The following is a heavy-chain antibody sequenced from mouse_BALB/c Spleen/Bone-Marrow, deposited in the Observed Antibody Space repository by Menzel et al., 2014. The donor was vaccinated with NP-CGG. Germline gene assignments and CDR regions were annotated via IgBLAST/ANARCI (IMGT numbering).Heavy chain of an antibody. CDR1: GFDFSRYW. J-gene: IGHJ2*01. D-gene: IGHD1-1*01. CDR3: ARLYYYGLQDY. CDR2: INPDSSTI. V-gene: IGHV4-1*02. Sequence: EVQLQESGGGLMQPGGSLKLSCAASGFDFSRYWMSWVRQAPGKGLEWIGEINPDSSTINYTPSLKDKFIISRDNAKNTLYLQMSKVRSEDTALYYCARLYYYGLQDYWGQGTTLTVSS.